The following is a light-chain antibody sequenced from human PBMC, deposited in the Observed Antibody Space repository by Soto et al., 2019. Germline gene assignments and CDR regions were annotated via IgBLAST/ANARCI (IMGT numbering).Light chain of an antibody. CDR1: SSDVGSYNL. CDR3: CSSAGSSTLV. J-gene: IGLJ2*01. Sequence: QSALTQPASVSGSPGQSITISCTGTSSDVGSYNLVSWYQQHPGKAPKLMIYEVSKRPSGVSNRFSGSKSGNTASLTISGLQAEDEADYYCCSSAGSSTLVFGGGTKLTV. V-gene: IGLV2-23*02. CDR2: EVS.